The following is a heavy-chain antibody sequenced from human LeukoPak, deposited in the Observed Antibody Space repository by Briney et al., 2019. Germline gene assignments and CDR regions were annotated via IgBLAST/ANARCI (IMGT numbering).Heavy chain of an antibody. CDR3: ARGRGGATTGFDH. Sequence: GASVKVSCKASGYTFSGYYMHWVRQAPGQGLESMGWINSQSGDRNYAPKFQGRVTFSRENSISTAYMELSSLRSDDTAIYYCARGRGGATTGFDHWGQGTLVTVSS. D-gene: IGHD1-26*01. J-gene: IGHJ4*02. CDR1: GYTFSGYY. V-gene: IGHV1-2*02. CDR2: INSQSGDR.